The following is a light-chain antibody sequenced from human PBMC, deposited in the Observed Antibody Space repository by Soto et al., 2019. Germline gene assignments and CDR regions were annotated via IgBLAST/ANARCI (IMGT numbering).Light chain of an antibody. V-gene: IGKV3-20*01. J-gene: IGKJ1*01. CDR2: GAS. CDR3: QQYGSSRT. Sequence: EIVLTQSPGTLSLSPGERATLSCRASQSVSSSYLAWYQQKPGQAPRLLIYGASGRATGIPDRFSGSGSGTDFTLTISRLEPEDFALYYCQQYGSSRTFGQGTKVEIK. CDR1: QSVSSSY.